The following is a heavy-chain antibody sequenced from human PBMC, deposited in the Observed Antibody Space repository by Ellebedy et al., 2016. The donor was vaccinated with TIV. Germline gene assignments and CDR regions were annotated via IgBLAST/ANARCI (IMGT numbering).Heavy chain of an antibody. CDR1: GSSSSTTLFS. CDR3: AREFGGNTGYFQH. V-gene: IGHV4-31*01. Sequence: SETLSLXCTVSGSSSSTTLFSRISSHHYPGMGQVWIGYIYYSGSTYYNPSLKSPVTISVDTSKNQFSLKLSSVSGADKAVYYCAREFGGNTGYFQHWGQGTLVTVSS. D-gene: IGHD4-23*01. CDR2: IYYSGST. J-gene: IGHJ1*01.